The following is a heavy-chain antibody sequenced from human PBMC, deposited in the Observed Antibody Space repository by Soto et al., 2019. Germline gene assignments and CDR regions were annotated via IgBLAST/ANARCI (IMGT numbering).Heavy chain of an antibody. Sequence: GGSLRLSCAASGFTFSDYYMSWIRQAPGKGLEWVSYISSSSSYTNYADSVKGRFTISRDNAKNSLYLQMNSLRAEDTAVYYCASESRKYYYASSGEIDDAFDIWGQGTMVTVSS. CDR3: ASESRKYYYASSGEIDDAFDI. V-gene: IGHV3-11*06. D-gene: IGHD3-22*01. CDR2: ISSSSSYT. J-gene: IGHJ3*02. CDR1: GFTFSDYY.